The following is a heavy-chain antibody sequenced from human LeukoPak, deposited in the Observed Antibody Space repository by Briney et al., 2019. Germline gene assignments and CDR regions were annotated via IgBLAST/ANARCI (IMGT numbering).Heavy chain of an antibody. D-gene: IGHD2-2*01. CDR2: IIPIFGIA. J-gene: IGHJ4*02. CDR3: ACYGTEEPMRDEYYFDY. CDR1: GYTFTSYG. V-gene: IGHV1-69*04. Sequence: GASVKVSCKASGYTFTSYGISWVRQAPGQGLEWMGRIIPIFGIANYAQKFQGRVTITADKSTSTAYMELSSLRSEDTAVYYCACYGTEEPMRDEYYFDYWGQGTLVTVSS.